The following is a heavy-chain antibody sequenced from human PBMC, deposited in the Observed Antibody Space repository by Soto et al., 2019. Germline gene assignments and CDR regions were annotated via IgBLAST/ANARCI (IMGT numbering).Heavy chain of an antibody. V-gene: IGHV3-30-3*01. J-gene: IGHJ6*02. CDR2: ISYDGTNK. CDR1: GFTFSSHA. Sequence: QVQLVESGGGVVQTGRSLRLSCVASGFTFSSHAMNWVRQAPGKGLEWVSVISYDGTNKYYADSVKGRFTVSRENSKNTMYLQMNSLRAEDTAVYYCARTKYCSSTSCYWRGMDVWGQGTTVTVSS. D-gene: IGHD2-2*01. CDR3: ARTKYCSSTSCYWRGMDV.